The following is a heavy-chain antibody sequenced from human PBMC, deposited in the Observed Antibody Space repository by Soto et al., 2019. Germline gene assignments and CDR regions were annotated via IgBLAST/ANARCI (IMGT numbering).Heavy chain of an antibody. V-gene: IGHV3-23*01. D-gene: IGHD4-17*01. CDR3: AKGVYGDYEGDFDY. J-gene: IGHJ4*02. CDR1: GFTFSSYA. CDR2: ISGSGGST. Sequence: GESLKISCAASGFTFSSYAMSWVRQAPGKGLEWVSAISGSGGSTYYADSVKGRFTISRDNSKNTLYLQMNSLRAEDTAVYYCAKGVYGDYEGDFDYWGQGTLVTVSS.